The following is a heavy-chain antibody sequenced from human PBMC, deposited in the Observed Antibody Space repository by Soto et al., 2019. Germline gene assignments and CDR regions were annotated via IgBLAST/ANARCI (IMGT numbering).Heavy chain of an antibody. CDR3: AKHSGYDHYYGMDV. V-gene: IGHV3-23*01. D-gene: IGHD5-12*01. Sequence: EVQLLESGGGLVQPGGSLRLSCAASILSFDSYDMSWVRQAPGKGLEWVSATTGSGGTAYYAGSVKGRFTISRDNSKNTLYLHMDSLRAEDTAVYYCAKHSGYDHYYGMDVWGQGTTVTVSS. J-gene: IGHJ6*02. CDR2: TTGSGGTA. CDR1: ILSFDSYD.